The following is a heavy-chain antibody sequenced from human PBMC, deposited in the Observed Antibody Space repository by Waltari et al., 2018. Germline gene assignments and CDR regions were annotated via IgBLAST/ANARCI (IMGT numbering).Heavy chain of an antibody. CDR1: GFPFSRYA. Sequence: EVQLVESGGGLVQPGGSLRLSCAASGFPFSRYALHWVRQAPGKGLEYVSAISSNGGSTYYANSVKGRFTISRDNSKNTLYLQMGSLRAEDMAVYYCARVRGGNSYYFDYWGQGTLVTVSS. D-gene: IGHD2-21*02. CDR3: ARVRGGNSYYFDY. V-gene: IGHV3-64*01. CDR2: ISSNGGST. J-gene: IGHJ4*02.